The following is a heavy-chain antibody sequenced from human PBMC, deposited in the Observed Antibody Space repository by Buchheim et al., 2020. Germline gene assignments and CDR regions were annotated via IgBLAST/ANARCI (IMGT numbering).Heavy chain of an antibody. J-gene: IGHJ6*02. CDR1: GFSFSTYS. CDR3: ARDPPRPYYYDSSGYWRGGMDV. D-gene: IGHD3-22*01. V-gene: IGHV3-48*02. CDR2: IGSRNSAI. Sequence: EVQLVESGGGLVQPGGSLRLSCAASGFSFSTYSMNWVRQAPGKGLEWISYIGSRNSAIYYADSVKGRFTISRDDAKNSLHLQMNSLGDEDTAVYYCARDPPRPYYYDSSGYWRGGMDVWGQGTT.